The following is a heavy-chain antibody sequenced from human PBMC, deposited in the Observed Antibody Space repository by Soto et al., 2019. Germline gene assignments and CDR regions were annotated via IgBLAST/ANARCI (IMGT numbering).Heavy chain of an antibody. CDR3: ARDKYSSGIYGMDV. D-gene: IGHD6-19*01. J-gene: IGHJ6*02. CDR2: INPSGGSA. Sequence: ASVKVSCKASGCTFTSYSMHGVRQSPGQGLEWMGIINPSGGSATYAQNFQGRVTMTRDTSTSTVYMELSSLRSEDTAVYYCARDKYSSGIYGMDVWGQGTTVTV. V-gene: IGHV1-46*01. CDR1: GCTFTSYS.